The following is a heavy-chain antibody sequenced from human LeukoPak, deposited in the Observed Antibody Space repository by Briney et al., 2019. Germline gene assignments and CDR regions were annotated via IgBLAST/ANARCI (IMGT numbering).Heavy chain of an antibody. Sequence: GASVKVSCKASGGTFSSYAISWVRQAPGQGLEWMGGIIPIFGTANYAQKFQGRVTITADESTSTAYMELSSLRSEDTAVYYCARVDDILTGYLRFDYWGQGTLVTVSS. V-gene: IGHV1-69*13. CDR2: IIPIFGTA. CDR1: GGTFSSYA. CDR3: ARVDDILTGYLRFDY. J-gene: IGHJ4*02. D-gene: IGHD3-9*01.